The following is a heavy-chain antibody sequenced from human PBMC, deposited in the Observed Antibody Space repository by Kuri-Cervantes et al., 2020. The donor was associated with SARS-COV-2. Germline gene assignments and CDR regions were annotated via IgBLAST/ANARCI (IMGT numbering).Heavy chain of an antibody. V-gene: IGHV3-43D*03. J-gene: IGHJ6*03. CDR2: ISWDGGST. Sequence: GESLKISCAASGFTFDDYAMHWVRQAPGKGLEWVSLISWDGGSTYYADSVKGRFTISRDNSKNSLYLQMNSLRAEDTALYYCAKDWGSGFTPGYYYMDVWGKGITVTVSS. D-gene: IGHD3-10*01. CDR3: AKDWGSGFTPGYYYMDV. CDR1: GFTFDDYA.